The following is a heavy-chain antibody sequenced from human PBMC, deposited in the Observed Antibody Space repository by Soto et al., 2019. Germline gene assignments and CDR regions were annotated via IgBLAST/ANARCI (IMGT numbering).Heavy chain of an antibody. V-gene: IGHV1-69*13. Sequence: SVKVSCKASGFSLTGYYFHWIRAAPGQGLEWMGGIIPIFGTANYAQKFQGRVTITADESTSTAYMELSSLRSEDTAVYYCAREVGTTGTSDYYYYYGMDVWGQGTTVTVSS. CDR2: IIPIFGTA. CDR3: AREVGTTGTSDYYYYYGMDV. D-gene: IGHD1-1*01. CDR1: GFSLTGYY. J-gene: IGHJ6*02.